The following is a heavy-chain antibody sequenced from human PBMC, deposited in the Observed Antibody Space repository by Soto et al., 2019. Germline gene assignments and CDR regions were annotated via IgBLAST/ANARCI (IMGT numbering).Heavy chain of an antibody. CDR1: GFTFDDYT. CDR3: AKDFHAPKYSSGWYGGCDY. D-gene: IGHD6-19*01. Sequence: EGSLRLSCAASGFTFDDYTMHWVRQAPGKGLEWVSLISWDGGSTYYADSVKGRFTISRDNSKNSLYLQMNSLRTEDTALYYCAKDFHAPKYSSGWYGGCDYWGQGTLVTVSS. J-gene: IGHJ4*02. CDR2: ISWDGGST. V-gene: IGHV3-43*01.